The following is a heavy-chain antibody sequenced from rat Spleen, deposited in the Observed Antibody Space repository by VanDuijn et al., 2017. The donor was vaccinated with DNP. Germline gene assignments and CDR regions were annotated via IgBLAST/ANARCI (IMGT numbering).Heavy chain of an antibody. V-gene: IGHV5S13*01. Sequence: EVQLVESGGSLVQPGRSLKLSCAASGFTFSNYGMAWVRQAPTKGLEWVASITNSGGSTYYRDSVKGRFTISRDNAKSTLYLQMDSLRSEDTATYYCTRAGPPFDYWGQGVMVTVSS. J-gene: IGHJ2*01. D-gene: IGHD4-6*01. CDR2: ITNSGGST. CDR3: TRAGPPFDY. CDR1: GFTFSNYG.